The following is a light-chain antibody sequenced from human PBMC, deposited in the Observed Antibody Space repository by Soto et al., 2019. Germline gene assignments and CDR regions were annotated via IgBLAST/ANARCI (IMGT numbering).Light chain of an antibody. V-gene: IGKV1-33*01. J-gene: IGKJ3*01. CDR2: DAS. CDR1: RDMWND. Sequence: ETQMTQSPSSLSASVGERVPITCQAGRDMWNDLKWYQQRPGKYPKLLSCDASNLETGFPSRFCGSGCGTDFTFTIICLQPGDIATYYCQQYDNLPPTSGPGTKVDIK. CDR3: QQYDNLPPT.